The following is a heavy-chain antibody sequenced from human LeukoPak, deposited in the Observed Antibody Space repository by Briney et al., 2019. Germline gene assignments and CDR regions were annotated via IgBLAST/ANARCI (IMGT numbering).Heavy chain of an antibody. J-gene: IGHJ4*02. Sequence: SDTLSLTCAAYGESLNYYYWSWIRQSPEKGLEWIGEVFDGKTTNYNPSLKSRVTISAVTSSNQFSLNLKSVTAADTAVYYCASGAWATRLHSWAQGTLVIVSS. CDR2: VFDGKTT. CDR1: GESLNYYY. V-gene: IGHV4-34*12. D-gene: IGHD5-24*01. CDR3: ASGAWATRLHS.